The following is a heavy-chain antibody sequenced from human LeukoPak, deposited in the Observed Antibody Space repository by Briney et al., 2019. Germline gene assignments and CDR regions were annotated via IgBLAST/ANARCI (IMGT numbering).Heavy chain of an antibody. V-gene: IGHV3-23*01. J-gene: IGHJ5*02. CDR1: GFTFSSYA. CDR2: ISGSGGST. Sequence: GGSLRLSCAASGFTFSSYAMSWVRQAPGKGLEWVSAISGSGGSTYYADSVKGRFTISRDSSKNTLYLQMNSLRAEDTAVYYCAKPKHIVVVIGWFDPWGQGTLVTVSS. D-gene: IGHD2-21*01. CDR3: AKPKHIVVVIGWFDP.